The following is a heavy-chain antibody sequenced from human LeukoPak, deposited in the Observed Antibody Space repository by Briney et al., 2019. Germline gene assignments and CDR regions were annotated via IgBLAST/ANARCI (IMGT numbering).Heavy chain of an antibody. CDR2: VSGNNGNT. V-gene: IGHV1-18*01. CDR1: GYTFTTYG. CDR3: ARDFDV. J-gene: IGHJ3*01. Sequence: ASVKVSCKASGYTFTTYGISWVRQAPGQGLEWMGWVSGNNGNTNYAQKLQGRVTMTTDTSTNTAYMELRSLRSDDTAVYYCARDFDVWGQRTMVTVSS.